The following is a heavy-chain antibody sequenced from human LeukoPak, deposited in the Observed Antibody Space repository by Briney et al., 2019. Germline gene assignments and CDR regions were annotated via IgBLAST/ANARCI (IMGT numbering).Heavy chain of an antibody. V-gene: IGHV4-30-4*01. CDR3: ARGARFRNNWFEP. D-gene: IGHD3-3*01. J-gene: IGHJ5*02. CDR2: IYYSGST. Sequence: PSETLSLTCTVSGGSINSGDYYWSWIRQPPGKGLEWIGYIYYSGSTYYNPSLKSRVSMSVDTSKNQFSLNLRSVTAADTAVYYCARGARFRNNWFEPWGQGTLVTVSS. CDR1: GGSINSGDYY.